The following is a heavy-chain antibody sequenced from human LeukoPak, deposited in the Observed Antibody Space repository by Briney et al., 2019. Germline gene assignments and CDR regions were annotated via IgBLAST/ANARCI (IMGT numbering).Heavy chain of an antibody. V-gene: IGHV3-30*18. Sequence: GGSLRLSCAASGFSLSDSAMHWVRQAPGKGLEWVAFISYDGRRLYYGDSVKGRFTISRDTSKNALYSQMDSLRAEDTAVYYCTKDRTDTWSFDYWGQGTLVTVSS. D-gene: IGHD2/OR15-2a*01. CDR3: TKDRTDTWSFDY. J-gene: IGHJ4*02. CDR1: GFSLSDSA. CDR2: ISYDGRRL.